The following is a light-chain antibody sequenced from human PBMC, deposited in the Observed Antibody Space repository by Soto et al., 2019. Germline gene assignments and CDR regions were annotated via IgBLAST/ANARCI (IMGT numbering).Light chain of an antibody. CDR1: QSISRY. CDR3: QQSYSIPYT. V-gene: IGKV1-39*01. CDR2: AAS. J-gene: IGKJ2*01. Sequence: DIQMTQSPSSLSASVGDRVTITCRASQSISRYLNWYQQEPGKAPKLLIYAASSLQSGVPSRFSGSGSGTDFTLTISSLQPEDFATYYCQQSYSIPYTFGQGTKLEIK.